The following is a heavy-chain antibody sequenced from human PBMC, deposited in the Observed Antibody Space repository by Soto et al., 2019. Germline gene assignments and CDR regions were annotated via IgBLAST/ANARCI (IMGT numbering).Heavy chain of an antibody. CDR3: ARAIATDCDAFDL. CDR1: RDSITGYW. J-gene: IGHJ3*01. CDR2: IYPGDSDT. Sequence: GEPLRISCSGSRDSITGYWIGCVRKMPGKGLEWMGIIYPGDSDTRYSPSFQGQVTISADKSISTAYLQWSSLRVGDTAVYYCARAIATDCDAFDLWGQGTVVTVSS. V-gene: IGHV5-51*01. D-gene: IGHD2-21*01.